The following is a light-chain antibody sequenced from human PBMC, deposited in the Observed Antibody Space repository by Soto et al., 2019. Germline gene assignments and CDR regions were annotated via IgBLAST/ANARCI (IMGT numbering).Light chain of an antibody. CDR3: QQYGSSGRT. CDR2: GAS. Sequence: EIVLTQSPGTLSLSPGERATLSCRTSQSVSSNYLAWCQQKPGQAPRLLIYGASSRATGIPDRFSGSGSGTDFTLTISRLEPEDFAVYYCQQYGSSGRTFGQGTKVDI. V-gene: IGKV3-20*01. CDR1: QSVSSNY. J-gene: IGKJ1*01.